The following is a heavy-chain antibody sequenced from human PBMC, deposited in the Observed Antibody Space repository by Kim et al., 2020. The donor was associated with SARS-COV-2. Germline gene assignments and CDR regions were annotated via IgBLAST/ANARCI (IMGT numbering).Heavy chain of an antibody. Sequence: GESLKISCKGSGYSFTSYWIGWVRQMPGKGLEWMGIIYPGDSDTRYSPSFQGQVTISADKSISTAYLQWSSLKASDTAMYYCARQGVDGITMVRGVILYFDLWGRGTLVTVSS. J-gene: IGHJ2*01. CDR3: ARQGVDGITMVRGVILYFDL. V-gene: IGHV5-51*01. CDR1: GYSFTSYW. D-gene: IGHD3-10*01. CDR2: IYPGDSDT.